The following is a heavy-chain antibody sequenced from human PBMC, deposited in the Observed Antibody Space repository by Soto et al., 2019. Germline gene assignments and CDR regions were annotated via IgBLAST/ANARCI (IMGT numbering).Heavy chain of an antibody. CDR1: GGSSSSSSDY. V-gene: IGHV4-39*01. Sequence: QLQLQESGPGLVKPSETLSLTCTVSGGSSSSSSDYWGWIRQPPGKGLEWIGSIYYSGRTYYNRALMSRVTIYVDTSNKQVSLKLSSVTDADTAVYYCARHPHTSFDYWGQGTLVTVSS. CDR2: IYYSGRT. J-gene: IGHJ4*02. CDR3: ARHPHTSFDY.